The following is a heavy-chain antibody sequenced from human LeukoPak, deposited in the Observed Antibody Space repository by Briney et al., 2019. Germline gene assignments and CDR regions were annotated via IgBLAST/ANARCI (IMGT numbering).Heavy chain of an antibody. J-gene: IGHJ4*02. Sequence: GGSLRLSCAASGFTFSSYGMHWVRQAPGKGLEWVAVIPYDGSNKYYADSVKGRFTISRDNSKNTLYLQMNSLRAEDTAVYYCANASARYYYFDYWGQGTLVTVSS. D-gene: IGHD1-1*01. CDR2: IPYDGSNK. CDR3: ANASARYYYFDY. CDR1: GFTFSSYG. V-gene: IGHV3-30*18.